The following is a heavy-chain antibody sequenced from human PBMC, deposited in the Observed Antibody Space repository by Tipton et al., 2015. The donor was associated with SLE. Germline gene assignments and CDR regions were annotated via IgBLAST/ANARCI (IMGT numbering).Heavy chain of an antibody. CDR3: ASSEEYSSDWSYFHS. J-gene: IGHJ4*02. Sequence: TLSFTCTVSGGSISSYYWSWIRQPPGKGLEWIGYIYYGGSTRYNPSLESRVTMSRDTSKNQIFLKLTSVTAADTALYFCASSEEYSSDWSYFHSWGQGALVTVSS. CDR1: GGSISSYY. CDR2: IYYGGST. V-gene: IGHV4-59*01. D-gene: IGHD6-19*01.